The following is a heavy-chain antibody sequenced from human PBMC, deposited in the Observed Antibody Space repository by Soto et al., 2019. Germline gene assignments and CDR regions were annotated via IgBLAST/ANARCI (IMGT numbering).Heavy chain of an antibody. J-gene: IGHJ6*02. CDR2: IIPIFGST. CDR3: ARDLLAVAVDYGMGV. Sequence: SVKVSCKASGGTFSSYAISWVRQAPGQGLEWMGGIIPIFGSTSYAQKFQGRVTMTRDTSTSIVYMELSSLRSEDTAVYYCARDLLAVAVDYGMGVWGQGTTVTVSS. D-gene: IGHD6-19*01. CDR1: GGTFSSYA. V-gene: IGHV1-69*05.